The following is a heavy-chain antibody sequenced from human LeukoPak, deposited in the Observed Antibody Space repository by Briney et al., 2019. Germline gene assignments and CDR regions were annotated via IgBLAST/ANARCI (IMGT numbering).Heavy chain of an antibody. CDR1: GFTFSSYA. J-gene: IGHJ6*03. CDR3: AREEELSSKYYYLDV. Sequence: GGSLRLSCAASGFTFSSYAMNWVRQAPGKGLEGVSSVSSGSTYIYYADSVKGRFTISRDNARNSLYLQMNSLRAEDTAVYYCAREEELSSKYYYLDVWGKGTTVTVSS. CDR2: VSSGSTYI. V-gene: IGHV3-21*01. D-gene: IGHD3-16*02.